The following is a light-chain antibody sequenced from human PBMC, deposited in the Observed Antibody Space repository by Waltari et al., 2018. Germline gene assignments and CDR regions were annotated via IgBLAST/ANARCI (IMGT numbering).Light chain of an antibody. CDR1: TSAAGGYNP. Sequence: QSAPTQPASVSGSPGPSITISCPGATSAAGGYNPVFWYQQRPGKAPKLLIFDVSNRPSGVSNRFSGSKSGNTASLTISGLQAEDEAVYYCGSYTGSTTWVFGGGTKLTVL. CDR3: GSYTGSTTWV. V-gene: IGLV2-14*01. J-gene: IGLJ3*02. CDR2: DVS.